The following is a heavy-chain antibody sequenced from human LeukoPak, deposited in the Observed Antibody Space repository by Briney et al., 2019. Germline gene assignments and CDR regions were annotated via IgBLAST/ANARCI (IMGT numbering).Heavy chain of an antibody. CDR2: ISANGGGT. J-gene: IGHJ4*02. V-gene: IGHV3-23*01. CDR3: AKATKSIVVDNYFDY. CDR1: GFTFSNHA. Sequence: GGSLRLSCAASGFTFSNHAMSWVRQAPGKGLEWVSAISANGGGTYYADSVKGRFTISRDSSTNTLYLQVNSLRAEDTAVYYCAKATKSIVVDNYFDYWGQGTLVTVSS. D-gene: IGHD3-22*01.